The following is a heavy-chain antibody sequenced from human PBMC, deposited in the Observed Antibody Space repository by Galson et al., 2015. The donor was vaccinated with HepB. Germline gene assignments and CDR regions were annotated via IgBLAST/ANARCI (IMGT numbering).Heavy chain of an antibody. CDR3: ATKRAPGPAAISDAFDI. V-gene: IGHV1-24*01. D-gene: IGHD2-2*01. Sequence: SVKVSCKASGYTLTELSMHWVRQAPGKGLEWMGGFDPEDGETIYAQKFQGRVTMTEDTSTDTAYMELSSLRSEDTAVYYCATKRAPGPAAISDAFDIWGQGTMVTVSS. J-gene: IGHJ3*02. CDR2: FDPEDGET. CDR1: GYTLTELS.